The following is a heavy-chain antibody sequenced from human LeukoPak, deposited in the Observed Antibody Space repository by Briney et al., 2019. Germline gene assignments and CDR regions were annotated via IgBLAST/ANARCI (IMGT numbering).Heavy chain of an antibody. CDR3: ARGNYDILTGYCRSFDY. CDR2: IVPIFGTA. V-gene: IGHV1-69*13. J-gene: IGHJ4*02. CDR1: GGTFSSYA. Sequence: ASVKVSCKASGGTFSSYAISWVRQAPGQGLEWMGGIVPIFGTANYAQKFQGRVTITADESTSTAYMELSSLRSEDTAVYYCARGNYDILTGYCRSFDYWGQGTLVTVSS. D-gene: IGHD3-9*01.